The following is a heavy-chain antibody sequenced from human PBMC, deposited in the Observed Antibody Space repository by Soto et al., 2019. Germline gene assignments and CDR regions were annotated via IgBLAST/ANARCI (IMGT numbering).Heavy chain of an antibody. J-gene: IGHJ4*02. CDR3: ARARGPYSSAMSYFDY. Sequence: QVQLVQSGAGVKKPGSSVKVSCKASGGTFSSYAISWVRQAPGQGLEWMGGIIPIFGTANYAQKFQGRVTITADDSTSTAYLELSSLRSDDTAVYYCARARGPYSSAMSYFDYWGQGTLVTVAS. CDR2: IIPIFGTA. D-gene: IGHD6-25*01. CDR1: GGTFSSYA. V-gene: IGHV1-69*12.